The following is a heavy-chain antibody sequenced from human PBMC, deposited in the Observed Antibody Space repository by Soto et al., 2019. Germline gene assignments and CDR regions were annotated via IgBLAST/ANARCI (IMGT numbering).Heavy chain of an antibody. Sequence: HPRGVLDGTIRDGGYSRSWIQQPPGKGLEWIGYIYHSGSTYYNPSLKNRVTISVDRSKNQFSLKLSSVTAADTAVYYCASRRYDSGRHDAFDIWGQGTL. V-gene: IGHV4-30-2*01. J-gene: IGHJ3*02. CDR1: DGTIRDGGYS. CDR3: ASRRYDSGRHDAFDI. CDR2: IYHSGST. D-gene: IGHD3-10*01.